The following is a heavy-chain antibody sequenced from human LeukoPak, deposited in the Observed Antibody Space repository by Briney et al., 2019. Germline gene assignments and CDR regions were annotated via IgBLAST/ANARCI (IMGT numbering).Heavy chain of an antibody. CDR1: GFTFSSYW. J-gene: IGHJ4*02. D-gene: IGHD6-19*01. CDR2: IKQDGSEK. Sequence: GGSLRLSCAASGFTFSSYWMSWVRQAPGKGLEWVANIKQDGSEKYYVDSVKGRFTISRDNAKNSLYLQMNSLRAEDTAVYYCARDPSGWYLLADYWGQGTLVTVSS. V-gene: IGHV3-7*03. CDR3: ARDPSGWYLLADY.